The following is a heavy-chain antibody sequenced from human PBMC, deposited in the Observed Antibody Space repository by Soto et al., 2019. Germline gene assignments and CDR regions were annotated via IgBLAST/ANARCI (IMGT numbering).Heavy chain of an antibody. V-gene: IGHV4-61*08. CDR2: IYYSGST. Sequence: SETLSLTCTVSGGSISSGGYYWSWIRQHPGKGLEWIGYIYYSGSTNYNPSLKSRVTISVDTSKNQFSLKLSSVTAADTAVYYCASRTSHYGSGSYYGYYYYYYMDVWGKGTTVTVSS. CDR1: GGSISSGGYY. D-gene: IGHD3-10*01. J-gene: IGHJ6*03. CDR3: ASRTSHYGSGSYYGYYYYYYMDV.